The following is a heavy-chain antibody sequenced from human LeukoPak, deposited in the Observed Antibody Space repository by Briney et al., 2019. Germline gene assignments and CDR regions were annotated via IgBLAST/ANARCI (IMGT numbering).Heavy chain of an antibody. D-gene: IGHD3-22*01. CDR2: ISAYNGNT. V-gene: IGHV1-18*01. CDR3: ARRAGDYSHPYDY. Sequence: ASVKVSCKASGYTFTSYGISWVRQAPGQGLEWMGWISAYNGNTNYAQKFQGRVTMTEDTSTDTAYMELSSLRSEDTAVYYCARRAGDYSHPYDYWGQGTLVTVSS. CDR1: GYTFTSYG. J-gene: IGHJ4*02.